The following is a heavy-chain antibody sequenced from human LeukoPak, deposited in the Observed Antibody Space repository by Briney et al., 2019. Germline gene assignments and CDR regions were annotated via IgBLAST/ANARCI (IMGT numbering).Heavy chain of an antibody. J-gene: IGHJ5*02. CDR3: ARYNWNDSWFDP. V-gene: IGHV4-59*01. Sequence: PSETLSLTCTVSGGSISSYYWSWIRQPPGKGLEWIGYIYYSGSTNYNPSLKSRVTISVDTSKNQFSLKLSSVTAADTAVYYCARYNWNDSWFDPWGQGTLVTVSS. D-gene: IGHD1-1*01. CDR2: IYYSGST. CDR1: GGSISSYY.